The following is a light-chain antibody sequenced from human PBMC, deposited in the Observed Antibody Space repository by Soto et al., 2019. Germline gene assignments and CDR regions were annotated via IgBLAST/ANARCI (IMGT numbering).Light chain of an antibody. CDR2: DVS. V-gene: IGLV2-11*01. CDR3: SSYAGILI. J-gene: IGLJ2*01. Sequence: QSVLTQPRSVSGSPGQSVTISCTGTSSDVGAYNYVSWYQQRPGEDPKLITYDVSKRPSGVPDRFSGSKSGNMASLTISGLQAEDEADYYCSSYAGILIFGGGTKLTVL. CDR1: SSDVGAYNY.